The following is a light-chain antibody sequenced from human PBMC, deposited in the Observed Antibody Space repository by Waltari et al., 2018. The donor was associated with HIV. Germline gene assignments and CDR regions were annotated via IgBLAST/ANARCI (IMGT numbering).Light chain of an antibody. CDR2: KAS. CDR1: QSISTW. CDR3: QQYNSYART. J-gene: IGKJ1*01. Sequence: DIQMTQSPSTLSASVGDRVTITCRASQSISTWLAWYQQKPGKAPKLLIYKASSLESGVASRFSGSGSGTEFTLTISSLQPDDFATYYCQQYNSYARTFGQGTKVEIQ. V-gene: IGKV1-5*03.